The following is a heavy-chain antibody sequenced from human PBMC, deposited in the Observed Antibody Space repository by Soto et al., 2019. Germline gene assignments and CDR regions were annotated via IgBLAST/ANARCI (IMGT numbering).Heavy chain of an antibody. CDR2: INHSGST. J-gene: IGHJ3*02. Sequence: LETLSHTCAVEGGSCSGFYWSWIRQHPGKGLEWIGEINHSGSTSYSPSLKSRVTMSVDTSKNQFSLKLSSVTAADTAVYYCAGRYCSGGSCYLGAFDIWGQGTMVTVSS. D-gene: IGHD2-15*01. CDR3: AGRYCSGGSCYLGAFDI. V-gene: IGHV4-34*01. CDR1: GGSCSGFY.